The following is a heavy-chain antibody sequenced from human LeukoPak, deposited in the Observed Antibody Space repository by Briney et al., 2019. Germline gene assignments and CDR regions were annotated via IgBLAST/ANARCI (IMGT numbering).Heavy chain of an antibody. J-gene: IGHJ4*02. CDR2: MNPNSGNT. D-gene: IGHD3-3*01. V-gene: IGHV1-8*01. Sequence: ASVKVSCKASGYTFTSYDINWVRQAAGQGLEWMGWMNPNSGNTVYAQKFQGRVTMARNTSISTAYMELSSLRSEDTAVYYCATSPGDFWSGLEVWGQGTLVTVSS. CDR1: GYTFTSYD. CDR3: ATSPGDFWSGLEV.